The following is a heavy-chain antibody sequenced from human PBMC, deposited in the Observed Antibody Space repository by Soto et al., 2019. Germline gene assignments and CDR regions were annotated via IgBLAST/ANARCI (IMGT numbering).Heavy chain of an antibody. CDR1: GYTFSDYY. Sequence: EASVKVSCKASGYTFSDYYMHWVRQAPGQGLEWMGWINANSGGTTYAQKFQGRVTTTRDTSISTAYMELSRLSSDDTAIYYCARLQIEVAGTNWGQGTLVTVSS. V-gene: IGHV1-2*02. J-gene: IGHJ4*02. CDR3: ARLQIEVAGTN. CDR2: INANSGGT. D-gene: IGHD6-19*01.